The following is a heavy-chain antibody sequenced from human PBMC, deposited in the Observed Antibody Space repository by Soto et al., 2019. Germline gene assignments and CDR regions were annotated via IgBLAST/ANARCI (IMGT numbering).Heavy chain of an antibody. J-gene: IGHJ6*03. Sequence: SETLSLTCTVSGGSISSYYWSWIRQPPGKGLEWIGYIYYSGSTNYNPSLKSRVTISVDTSKNQFSLKLSSVTAADTAVYYYARRPTGYMDVWGKGTTVTVSS. CDR3: ARRPTGYMDV. V-gene: IGHV4-59*08. CDR2: IYYSGST. CDR1: GGSISSYY. D-gene: IGHD4-17*01.